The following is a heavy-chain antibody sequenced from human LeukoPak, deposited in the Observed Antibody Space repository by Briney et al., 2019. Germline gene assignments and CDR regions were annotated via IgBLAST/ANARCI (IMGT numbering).Heavy chain of an antibody. D-gene: IGHD5-18*01. V-gene: IGHV4-59*01. J-gene: IGHJ3*02. CDR3: ARDLTRGYSPGGAFDI. CDR1: GGSISSYY. Sequence: ASETLSLTCTVSGGSISSYYWSWIRQPPGKGLEWIGYIYYSGSTNYNPSLKSRVTISVDMSKNQLSLKLSSVTAADTAVYYCARDLTRGYSPGGAFDIWGQGTMVTASS. CDR2: IYYSGST.